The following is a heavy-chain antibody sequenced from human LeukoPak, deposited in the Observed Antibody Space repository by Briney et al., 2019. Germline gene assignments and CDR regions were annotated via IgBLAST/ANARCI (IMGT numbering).Heavy chain of an antibody. CDR2: IGTYGGDT. V-gene: IGHV1-18*01. CDR3: ARDLWNFYDDSGYNRDFDS. J-gene: IGHJ5*01. Sequence: ASVKVSCKATSRISWVRQAPGQGLEWMGWIGTYGGDTYYAQKFQGRITVTTYTSTSTVYMELSNLRSDDTAVYYCARDLWNFYDDSGYNRDFDSWGQGTLVTVSS. CDR1: TSR. D-gene: IGHD3-22*01.